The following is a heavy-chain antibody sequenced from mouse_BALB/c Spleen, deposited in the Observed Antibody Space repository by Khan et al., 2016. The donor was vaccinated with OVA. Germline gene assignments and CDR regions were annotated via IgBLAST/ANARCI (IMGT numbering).Heavy chain of an antibody. Sequence: QVQLKESGPGLVAPSQSLSITCTVSGFSLTDYGVGWIRQPPGKGLEWLGVIWGGGTTNYNSALISRLSISKDNSKSQVFLTMNSLQTDDTAMYYRAKLRGSEYYAIDYWGQGTAVTVSS. CDR3: AKLRGSEYYAIDY. CDR2: IWGGGTT. V-gene: IGHV2-6-5*01. J-gene: IGHJ4*01. D-gene: IGHD2-12*01. CDR1: GFSLTDYG.